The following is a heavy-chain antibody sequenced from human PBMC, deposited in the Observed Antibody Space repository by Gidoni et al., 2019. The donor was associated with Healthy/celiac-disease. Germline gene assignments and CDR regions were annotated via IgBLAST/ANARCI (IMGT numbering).Heavy chain of an antibody. CDR2: IYTSGST. Sequence: QVQLQESGPGLVKPSENLSLTCTVSGGSISSYYWSWIRQPAGKGLEWIGRIYTSGSTNYNPSLKSRVTMSVDTSKNQFSLKLSSVTAADTAVYYCARHRRESGSYYYYYGMDVWGQGTTVTVSS. D-gene: IGHD1-26*01. V-gene: IGHV4-4*07. CDR3: ARHRRESGSYYYYYGMDV. CDR1: GGSISSYY. J-gene: IGHJ6*02.